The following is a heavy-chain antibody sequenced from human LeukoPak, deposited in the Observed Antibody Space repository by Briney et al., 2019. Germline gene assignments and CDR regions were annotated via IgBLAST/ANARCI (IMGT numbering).Heavy chain of an antibody. J-gene: IGHJ6*02. CDR1: GGSISSYY. CDR2: IYYSGST. Sequence: SETLSLTCTVSGGSISSYYWSWIRQPPGKGLEWIGYIYYSGSTNYNPSLKSRVTISVDTSKNQFSLKLSSVTAADTAVYYCAGGRGYSYGYYYYYGMDVWVQGTTVTVSS. D-gene: IGHD5-18*01. V-gene: IGHV4-59*01. CDR3: AGGRGYSYGYYYYYGMDV.